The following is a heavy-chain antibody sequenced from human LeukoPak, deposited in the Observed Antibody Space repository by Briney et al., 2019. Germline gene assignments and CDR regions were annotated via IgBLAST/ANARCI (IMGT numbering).Heavy chain of an antibody. CDR2: IYPADSGT. V-gene: IGHV5-51*01. D-gene: IGHD6-13*01. CDR1: GYSFTTSW. J-gene: IGHJ4*02. CDR3: ARQRIAGYYFDY. Sequence: GESLKISCRTFGYSFTTSWIGWLRQRPGKGLEWMAIIYPADSGTKYSPSLQDQVTISVDKSISTAYLQWSSLKASDSAMYYCARQRIAGYYFDYWGQGTLVTVSS.